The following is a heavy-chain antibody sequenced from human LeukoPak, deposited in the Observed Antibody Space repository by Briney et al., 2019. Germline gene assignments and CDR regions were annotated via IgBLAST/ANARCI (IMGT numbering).Heavy chain of an antibody. J-gene: IGHJ6*02. CDR2: IRANNDNT. Sequence: SVKVSCKASGYTFTSYGISWVRQAPGQGLKWMGWIRANNDNTNQVQNIRRRVPLTTDTSTSTVYIEQRRLTSEDAAVYCCARDATSLSPLRGGMHVWGQGTTGPVSS. V-gene: IGHV1-18*01. D-gene: IGHD2-15*01. CDR1: GYTFTSYG. CDR3: ARDATSLSPLRGGMHV.